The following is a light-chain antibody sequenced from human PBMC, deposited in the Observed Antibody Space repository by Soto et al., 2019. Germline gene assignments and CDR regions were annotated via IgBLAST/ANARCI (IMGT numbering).Light chain of an antibody. Sequence: DIQMAQSPSTLSASVGDRVTISCRASQSINAWLAWYQQKPGKAPKLLIHTASTLEDGVPSRFSGSGSGTEFTLTISSLQPDDFATYYCQQYSAYWTFDQGTKVEI. CDR1: QSINAW. CDR2: TAS. V-gene: IGKV1-5*03. J-gene: IGKJ1*01. CDR3: QQYSAYWT.